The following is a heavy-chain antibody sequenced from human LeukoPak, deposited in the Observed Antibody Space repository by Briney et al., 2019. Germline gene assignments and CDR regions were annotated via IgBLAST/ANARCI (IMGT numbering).Heavy chain of an antibody. CDR1: GYSISSGYY. Sequence: SETLSLTCAVSGYSISSGYYWGWIRQPPGKGLEWIGSIYHSGSTYYNPSLKSRVTISVDTSKNQFSLKLSSVTAADTAVYYCARHLSPYYDFWSGYSYFDYWGQGALVTFSS. CDR3: ARHLSPYYDFWSGYSYFDY. CDR2: IYHSGST. J-gene: IGHJ4*02. D-gene: IGHD3-3*01. V-gene: IGHV4-38-2*01.